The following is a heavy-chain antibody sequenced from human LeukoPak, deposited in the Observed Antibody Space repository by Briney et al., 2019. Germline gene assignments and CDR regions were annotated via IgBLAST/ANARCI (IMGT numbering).Heavy chain of an antibody. CDR2: ISYDGSKK. Sequence: GRSLRLSCEASGFTFRSYGMHWVRQAPGKGMEWVAVISYDGSKKYYADSVKGRFTISRDNSKNTLYLQMNSLRAEDTAVYYCARSDSSSWHNFDYWGQGTLVTVSS. CDR1: GFTFRSYG. CDR3: ARSDSSSWHNFDY. J-gene: IGHJ4*02. D-gene: IGHD6-13*01. V-gene: IGHV3-30*03.